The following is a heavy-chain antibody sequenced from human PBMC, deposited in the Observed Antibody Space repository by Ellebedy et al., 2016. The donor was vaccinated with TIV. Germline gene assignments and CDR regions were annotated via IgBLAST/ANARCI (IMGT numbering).Heavy chain of an antibody. CDR3: ARHQRSAQKWFGELGYYGMDV. CDR1: GYSFTSYW. CDR2: IYPGDSDT. Sequence: GGSLRLSXKGSGYSFTSYWIGWVRQMPGKGLEWMGIIYPGDSDTRYSPSFQGQVTISADKSISTAYLQWSSLKASDTAMYYCARHQRSAQKWFGELGYYGMDVWGQGTTVTVSS. D-gene: IGHD3-10*01. V-gene: IGHV5-51*01. J-gene: IGHJ6*02.